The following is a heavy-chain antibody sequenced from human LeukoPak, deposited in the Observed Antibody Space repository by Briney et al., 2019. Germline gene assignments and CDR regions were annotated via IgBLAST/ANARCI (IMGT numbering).Heavy chain of an antibody. CDR2: TSYDGSNK. J-gene: IGHJ3*02. CDR3: ARAAPYYYDSSGYSAFDS. V-gene: IGHV3-30*03. CDR1: GFTFSSYG. D-gene: IGHD3-22*01. Sequence: AGASLRLSCAASGFTFSSYGMHWVRQAPGKGLEWVAVTSYDGSNKYYADSVKGRFTISRDNAKNSLYLQMNSLRDEDTAVYYCARAAPYYYDSSGYSAFDSWGQGTMVTVSA.